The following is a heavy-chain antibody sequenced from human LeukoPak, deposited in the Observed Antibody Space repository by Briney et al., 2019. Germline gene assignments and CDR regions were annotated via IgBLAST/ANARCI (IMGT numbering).Heavy chain of an antibody. CDR2: ISWNSGRV. D-gene: IGHD1-26*01. Sequence: GRSLRLSCATSGFNFDDYAMHWVRQAPGKGLEWVSGISWNSGRVAYADAVKGRFTISRDNAKNSLHLQMNSLGAEDMALYYCAKGSWELLSYFDYWGQGTLVTVSS. CDR1: GFNFDDYA. J-gene: IGHJ4*02. V-gene: IGHV3-9*03. CDR3: AKGSWELLSYFDY.